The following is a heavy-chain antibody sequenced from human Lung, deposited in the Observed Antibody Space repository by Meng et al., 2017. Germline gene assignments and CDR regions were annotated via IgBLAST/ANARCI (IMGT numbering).Heavy chain of an antibody. D-gene: IGHD2-15*01. J-gene: IGHJ4*02. CDR2: ISGYNGNT. V-gene: IGHV1-18*01. CDR1: GYIFTRYG. Sequence: QVQLVQSGCEVKKHGALGKVSRKASGYIFTRYGITWVRQSPGQGLEWMGWISGYNGNTNYAQKLQGRVTMTTDTSTSTAYMELRSLRSDDTAVYYCARAEEEYCSGGSCPNFDFWGQGTLITVSS. CDR3: ARAEEEYCSGGSCPNFDF.